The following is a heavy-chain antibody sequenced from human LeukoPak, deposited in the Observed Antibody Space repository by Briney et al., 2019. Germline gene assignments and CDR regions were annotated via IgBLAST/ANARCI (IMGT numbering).Heavy chain of an antibody. V-gene: IGHV3-23*01. CDR1: GFTFSSYA. D-gene: IGHD3-3*01. CDR3: AKDPRDFPYYFDY. Sequence: GGSLRLSCAASGFTFSSYAMSWVRQAPGKGLEWVSAISGSGGSTYYADSVKGRYTISRDNSKNTLYLQMNSLRAEDTAVYYCAKDPRDFPYYFDYWGQGTLVTVSS. CDR2: ISGSGGST. J-gene: IGHJ4*02.